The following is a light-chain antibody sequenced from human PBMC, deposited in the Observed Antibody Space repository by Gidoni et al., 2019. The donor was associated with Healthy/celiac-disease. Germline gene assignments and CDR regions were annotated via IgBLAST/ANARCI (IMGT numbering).Light chain of an antibody. J-gene: IGKJ3*01. CDR2: AAS. V-gene: IGKV1-39*01. Sequence: DIQMTQSPSFLSASVGDRVTITCRASQSISSYLNWYQQKPGKAPKLLIYAASSLQSGVPSRFSGSGSGTDFTLTISSLQPEDFATYYCQQSYSTPFTFXPXTKVDIK. CDR1: QSISSY. CDR3: QQSYSTPFT.